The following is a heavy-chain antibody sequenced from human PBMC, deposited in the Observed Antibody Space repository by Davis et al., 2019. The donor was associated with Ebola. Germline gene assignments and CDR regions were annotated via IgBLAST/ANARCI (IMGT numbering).Heavy chain of an antibody. CDR2: LGVSGGST. CDR3: AKGGRSYYYYYGMDV. V-gene: IGHV3-23*01. J-gene: IGHJ6*02. CDR1: GFTFSSYA. Sequence: ESLKISCAASGFTFSSYAMSWVRQAPGRGLEWVSGLGVSGGSTYYADSVKGRFTISRDNSKNTLYLQMNSMRDEDTAVYNCAKGGRSYYYYYGMDVWGQGTTVTVSS.